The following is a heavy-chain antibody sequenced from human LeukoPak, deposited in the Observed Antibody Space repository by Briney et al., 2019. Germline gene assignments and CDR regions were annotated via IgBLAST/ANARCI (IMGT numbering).Heavy chain of an antibody. D-gene: IGHD3-3*01. CDR1: GFTFSSYA. Sequence: GSLRLSCAASGFTFSSYAMNWVRQAPGKGLEWIGEINHSGSTNYNPSLKSRVTISVDKSKNQFSLKLSSVTAADTAVYYCARESIFGVIRYGIDVWGQGTTVTVSS. CDR2: INHSGST. V-gene: IGHV4-4*02. J-gene: IGHJ6*02. CDR3: ARESIFGVIRYGIDV.